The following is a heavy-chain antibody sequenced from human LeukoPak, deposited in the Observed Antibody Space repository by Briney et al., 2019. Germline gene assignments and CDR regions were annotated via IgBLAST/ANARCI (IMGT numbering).Heavy chain of an antibody. CDR1: GFTFSSYS. J-gene: IGHJ5*02. Sequence: GGSLRLSCAASGFTFSSYSMNWVRQAPGKGLEWVSSINSSSSYIYYADSVKGRFTISRDNAKNSLYLQMNSLRAEDTAVYYCARASGQAARPRWFDPWGQGTLVTVSS. CDR2: INSSSSYI. D-gene: IGHD6-6*01. V-gene: IGHV3-21*01. CDR3: ARASGQAARPRWFDP.